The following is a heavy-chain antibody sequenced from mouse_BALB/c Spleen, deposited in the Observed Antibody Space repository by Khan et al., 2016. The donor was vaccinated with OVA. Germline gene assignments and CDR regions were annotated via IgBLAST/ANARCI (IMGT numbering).Heavy chain of an antibody. J-gene: IGHJ3*01. V-gene: IGHV1-4*01. CDR2: INPSNNYT. CDR3: ERGGSYRGSDDWFAY. D-gene: IGHD2-10*01. CDR1: GYTFTSYT. Sequence: QVQLKESGAELARPGASVKMSCKASGYTFTSYTIHWVRQRPGQAPEWIGHINPSNNYTNYNQNFKDKATLIVDKSSSTAYMQLSSLTSEDSAVSYYERGGSYRGSDDWFAYWGQGTLVTVSA.